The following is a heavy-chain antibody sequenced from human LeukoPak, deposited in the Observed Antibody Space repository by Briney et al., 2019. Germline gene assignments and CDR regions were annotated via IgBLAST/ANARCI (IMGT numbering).Heavy chain of an antibody. J-gene: IGHJ4*02. V-gene: IGHV4-4*02. CDR1: GGSILSTNW. CDR3: TRESGAFSPFGF. CDR2: VHLNGAT. D-gene: IGHD1-26*01. Sequence: SGTLSLTCAVSGGSILSTNWWSWVRQPPGKGLEWIGEVHLNGATNYNPSVEGRVTMSIDKSMNHLSLEVISVTAADTAMYYCTRESGAFSPFGFWGQGTLVTVSS.